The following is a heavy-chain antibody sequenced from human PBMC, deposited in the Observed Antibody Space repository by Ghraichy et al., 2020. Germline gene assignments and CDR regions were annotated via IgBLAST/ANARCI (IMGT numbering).Heavy chain of an antibody. CDR3: ARDITMIVVVAANDAFDI. J-gene: IGHJ3*02. CDR1: GYTFTSYG. Sequence: ASVKVSCKASGYTFTSYGISWVRQAPGQGLEWMGWISAYNGNTNYAQKLQGRVTMTTDTSTSTAYMELRSLRSDDTAVYYFARDITMIVVVAANDAFDIWGQGTMVTVSS. CDR2: ISAYNGNT. D-gene: IGHD3-22*01. V-gene: IGHV1-18*01.